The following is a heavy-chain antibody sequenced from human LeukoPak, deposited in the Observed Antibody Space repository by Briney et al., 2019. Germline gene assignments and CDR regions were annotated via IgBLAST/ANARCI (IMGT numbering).Heavy chain of an antibody. D-gene: IGHD6-13*01. CDR1: GFTFSSYG. J-gene: IGHJ4*02. V-gene: IGHV3-30*18. CDR3: AKDWYSSSWAGDY. CDR2: ISYDGSNK. Sequence: PGGSLRLSCAASGFTFSSYGTHWVRQAPGKGLEWVAVISYDGSNKCYADSVKGRFTISRDNSKNTLYLQMNSLRAEDTAVYYCAKDWYSSSWAGDYWGQGTLVTVSS.